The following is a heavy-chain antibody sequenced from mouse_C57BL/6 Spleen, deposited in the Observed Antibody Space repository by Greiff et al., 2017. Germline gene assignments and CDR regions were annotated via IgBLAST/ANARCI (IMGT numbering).Heavy chain of an antibody. D-gene: IGHD1-1*01. Sequence: EVKLQESGPELVKPGDSVKISCKASGYSFTGYFMNWVMQSHGKSLEWIGRINPYNGDTFYNQKFKGKATLTVDKSSSTAHMELRSLTSEDSAVYYCAREHYYGSSYYYAMDYWGQGTSVTVSS. CDR2: INPYNGDT. V-gene: IGHV1-20*01. CDR1: GYSFTGYF. J-gene: IGHJ4*01. CDR3: AREHYYGSSYYYAMDY.